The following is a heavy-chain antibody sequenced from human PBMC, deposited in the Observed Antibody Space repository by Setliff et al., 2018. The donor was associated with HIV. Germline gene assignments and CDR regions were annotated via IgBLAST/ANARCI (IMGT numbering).Heavy chain of an antibody. D-gene: IGHD3-22*01. CDR1: GGSFSGNY. J-gene: IGHJ4*02. Sequence: SQTLSLTCVVYGGSFSGNYWSWIRQTPGKGLEWIAEINHSGNTNYNPSLKSRVTISVVASKSHFSLKMTSVTAADTAVYYCARGALSLTMTKLLSFFDCWGQGTQVTVSS. CDR2: INHSGNT. V-gene: IGHV4-34*01. CDR3: ARGALSLTMTKLLSFFDC.